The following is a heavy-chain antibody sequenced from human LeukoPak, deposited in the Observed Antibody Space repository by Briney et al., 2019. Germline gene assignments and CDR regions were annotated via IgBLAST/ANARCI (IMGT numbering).Heavy chain of an antibody. CDR3: ARLSSTREFDY. V-gene: IGHV1-69*13. Sequence: SVTVSFSCSVGSFSIYANCWGWLAPAPGMEWMGGIFIIFGKAHYSQSLQGRVTISGDESKSTLYLELNSLGAEDTAGYYCARLSSTREFDYWGQGTLVTVSS. CDR2: IFIIFGKA. CDR1: VGSFSIYA. J-gene: IGHJ4*02. D-gene: IGHD2-2*01.